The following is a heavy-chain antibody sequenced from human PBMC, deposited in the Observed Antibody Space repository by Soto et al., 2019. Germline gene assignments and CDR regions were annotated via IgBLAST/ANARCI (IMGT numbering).Heavy chain of an antibody. D-gene: IGHD6-13*01. CDR3: SRGRRWYEY. J-gene: IGHJ4*02. Sequence: QVQLVQSGAEVKKPGASVKVSCKASGYIFNRYVMHWVRQAPGQRPEWMGWIDAGNGKTKYSETFQGGVTITRDTSASTAYIELTTLRSEFSAVYSCSRGRRWYEYSGEGTQVIVSS. CDR1: GYIFNRYV. CDR2: IDAGNGKT. V-gene: IGHV1-3*01.